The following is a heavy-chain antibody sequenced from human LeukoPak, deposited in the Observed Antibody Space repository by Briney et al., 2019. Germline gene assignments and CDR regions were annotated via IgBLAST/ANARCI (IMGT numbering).Heavy chain of an antibody. CDR2: ISSSSSTK. D-gene: IGHD1-26*01. Sequence: GGSLRLSCAGSRFTFSSYNMNWVRQAPGKGLEWVSYISSSSSTKYYADSVKGRFTISRDNSKNTLYLQMNSLRAEDTAVYYCAREGGGGWELLGVGVYWGQGTLVTVSS. V-gene: IGHV3-48*01. CDR1: RFTFSSYN. CDR3: AREGGGGWELLGVGVY. J-gene: IGHJ4*02.